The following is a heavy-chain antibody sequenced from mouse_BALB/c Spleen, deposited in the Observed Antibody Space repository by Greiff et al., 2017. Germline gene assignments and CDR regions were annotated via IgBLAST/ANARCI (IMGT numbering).Heavy chain of an antibody. Sequence: QVQLKQPGAELVRPGASVKLSCKASGYTFTSYWINWVKQRPGQGLEWIGNIYPSDSYTNYNQKFKDKATLTVDKSSSTAYMQLSSPTSEDSAVYYCTREGDYYGSSYWFAYLGQGTLVTVSA. CDR2: IYPSDSYT. D-gene: IGHD1-1*01. J-gene: IGHJ3*01. V-gene: IGHV1-69*02. CDR1: GYTFTSYW. CDR3: TREGDYYGSSYWFAY.